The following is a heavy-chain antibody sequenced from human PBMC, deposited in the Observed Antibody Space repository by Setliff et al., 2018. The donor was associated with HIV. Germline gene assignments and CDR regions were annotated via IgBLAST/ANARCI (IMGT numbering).Heavy chain of an antibody. CDR2: ITPNNGGK. CDR3: AGVLSQFSERRKDYFDF. Sequence: GASVKVSCKASGYGLTDFYIHWVRQTPGQGLEWMGWITPNNGGKEYAGNFQGRITMTRDTSINTVYMEVTRLTSDDTAVYYCAGVLSQFSERRKDYFDFWGQGTLVTVSS. J-gene: IGHJ4*02. D-gene: IGHD3-3*01. V-gene: IGHV1-2*02. CDR1: GYGLTDFY.